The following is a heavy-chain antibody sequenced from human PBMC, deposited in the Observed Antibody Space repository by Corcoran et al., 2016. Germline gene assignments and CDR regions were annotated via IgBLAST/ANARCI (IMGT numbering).Heavy chain of an antibody. Sequence: QVQLVESGGGVVQPGRSLRLSCAASGFTLSSYGMHWVRQAPGKGLEWVAVISYDGSKKYYGDSVKGRFTISRDVSQNTLNLQMNSLRAEDTAVDFCAKDLASGYNSFDYWGPGTVVTVSS. CDR3: AKDLASGYNSFDY. V-gene: IGHV3-30*18. D-gene: IGHD5-12*01. CDR2: ISYDGSKK. J-gene: IGHJ4*02. CDR1: GFTLSSYG.